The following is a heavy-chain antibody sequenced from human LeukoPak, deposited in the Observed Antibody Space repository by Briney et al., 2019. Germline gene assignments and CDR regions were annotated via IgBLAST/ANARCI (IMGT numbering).Heavy chain of an antibody. Sequence: ASVKVSCKASGYTFTSYDINWVRQATGQGLEWMGWMNPNSGNTGYAQKFQGRVTMTRDTSTSTVYMELSSLRSEDTAVYYCARDLDGSGSAHDYWGQGTLVTVSS. CDR2: MNPNSGNT. CDR1: GYTFTSYD. D-gene: IGHD3-10*01. V-gene: IGHV1-8*01. CDR3: ARDLDGSGSAHDY. J-gene: IGHJ4*02.